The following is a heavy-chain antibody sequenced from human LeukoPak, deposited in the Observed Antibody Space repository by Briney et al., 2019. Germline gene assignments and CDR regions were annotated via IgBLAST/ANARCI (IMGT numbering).Heavy chain of an antibody. V-gene: IGHV3-74*01. CDR2: INTDGSRV. Sequence: PGGSLRLSCEASGFTFSSYWMHWVRQAPGKGLVWVSRINTDGSRVSYADSVKGRFTISRDNAKNTLYLQMNSLRAEYTAVDYCASELGIGYWGQGTLVTVSS. CDR3: ASELGIGY. D-gene: IGHD7-27*01. J-gene: IGHJ4*02. CDR1: GFTFSSYW.